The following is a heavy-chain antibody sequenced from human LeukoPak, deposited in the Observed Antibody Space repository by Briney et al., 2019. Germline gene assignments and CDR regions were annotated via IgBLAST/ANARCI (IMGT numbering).Heavy chain of an antibody. CDR1: GLTFSSYA. CDR2: ISGSAAST. Sequence: GGSLRLSCAASGLTFSSYAMTWVRQAPGKGLEWVSSISGSAASTYYADSVKSRFTISRDNSKNTLSLRMNSLRAEDTAVYYCAKLSSNYFDCWGQGTLVTVSS. V-gene: IGHV3-23*01. D-gene: IGHD2/OR15-2a*01. J-gene: IGHJ4*02. CDR3: AKLSSNYFDC.